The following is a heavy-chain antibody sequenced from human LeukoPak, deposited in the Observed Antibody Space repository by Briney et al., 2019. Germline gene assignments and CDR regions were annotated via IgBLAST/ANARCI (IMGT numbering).Heavy chain of an antibody. V-gene: IGHV3-74*01. D-gene: IGHD2-2*01. J-gene: IGHJ6*02. CDR1: GFSLSNYW. CDR2: VNIDGSST. CDR3: AKMRDIVVEDGMDV. Sequence: GGSLRLSCAASGFSLSNYWMHWVRQAPGKGLVWVSRVNIDGSSTTYADSVKGRFTISRDNAKNTVYLQMNSLRAEDTALYYCAKMRDIVVEDGMDVWGQGTTVTVSS.